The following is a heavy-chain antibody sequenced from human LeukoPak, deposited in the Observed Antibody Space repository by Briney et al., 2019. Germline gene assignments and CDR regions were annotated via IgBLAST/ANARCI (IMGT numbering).Heavy chain of an antibody. D-gene: IGHD1-26*01. J-gene: IGHJ5*02. V-gene: IGHV1-18*01. CDR1: GYTFTSYG. CDR2: ISAYTGNT. CDR3: AILALNWSDP. Sequence: GASVKVSCKASGYTFTSYGIIWVRQAPGQGLEWMGWISAYTGNTNYAQKLQGRVTMTTDTSTSTAYMELRSLRSDDTAVYYCAILALNWSDPWGQGTLVTVSS.